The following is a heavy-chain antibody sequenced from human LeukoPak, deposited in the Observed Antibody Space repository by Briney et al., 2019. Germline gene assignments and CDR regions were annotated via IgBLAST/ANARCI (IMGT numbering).Heavy chain of an antibody. CDR2: LKFDGNDK. D-gene: IGHD3-9*01. Sequence: PGGSLRLSCVTSGFTFSRYWLAWVRQAPGKGLEWVANLKFDGNDKYYADSMKGRFTISRDNAKNSVYLQMNTLRAEDTALYYCARLDEAFETWGQGTLVTVSS. V-gene: IGHV3-7*01. CDR3: ARLDEAFET. CDR1: GFTFSRYW. J-gene: IGHJ5*02.